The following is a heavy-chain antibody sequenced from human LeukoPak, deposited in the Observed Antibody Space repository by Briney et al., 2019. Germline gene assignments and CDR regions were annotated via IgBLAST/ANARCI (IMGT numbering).Heavy chain of an antibody. J-gene: IGHJ5*02. D-gene: IGHD3-9*01. CDR3: ARDMAYYDILTGYYNNWFDP. Sequence: PGGSLRLSSAASGFTLSSYIMNWVRQAPGKGLEWVSSISSSSSTIYYADSVKGRFTISRDNAKNSLCLQMNSLRDEDTAVYYCARDMAYYDILTGYYNNWFDPWGQGTLVTVSS. V-gene: IGHV3-48*02. CDR1: GFTLSSYI. CDR2: ISSSSSTI.